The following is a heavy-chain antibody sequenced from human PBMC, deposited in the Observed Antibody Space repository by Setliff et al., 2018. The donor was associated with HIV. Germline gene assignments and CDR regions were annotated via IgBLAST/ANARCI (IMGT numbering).Heavy chain of an antibody. J-gene: IGHJ5*02. CDR3: ARDMTNYYDRSGSFGWFAP. CDR1: DNSLNSHDFY. V-gene: IGHV4-38-2*02. D-gene: IGHD3-22*01. CDR2: VYHSGST. Sequence: PSETLSLTCSVSDNSLNSHDFYWGWIRQPPGKGLEWIGSVYHSGSTYYNPSLKSRVTISVDKSKNQFSVKLRSVTAADTAVYYCARDMTNYYDRSGSFGWFAPWGQGTPVTVSS.